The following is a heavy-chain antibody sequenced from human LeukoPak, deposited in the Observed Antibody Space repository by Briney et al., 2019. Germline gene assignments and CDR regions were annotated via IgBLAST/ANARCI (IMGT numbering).Heavy chain of an antibody. CDR3: AREVTTVTYFDY. Sequence: SETLSLTCTVSGGSVSSGSYYWSWIRQPPGKGLEWIGYIYYSGSTNYNPSVKSRVTISVDTSKNQFSLKLSSVTAADTAVYYCAREVTTVTYFDYWGQGTLVTVSS. V-gene: IGHV4-61*01. D-gene: IGHD4-17*01. J-gene: IGHJ4*02. CDR1: GGSVSSGSYY. CDR2: IYYSGST.